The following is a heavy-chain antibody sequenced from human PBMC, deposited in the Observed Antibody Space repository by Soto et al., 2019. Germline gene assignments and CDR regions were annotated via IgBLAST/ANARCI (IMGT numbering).Heavy chain of an antibody. CDR1: GFTFSSYG. CDR3: ARVGLTGWFDP. V-gene: IGHV3-33*01. Sequence: QVQLVESGGGVVQPGRSLRLSCAASGFTFSSYGMHWVRQVPGKGLEWVAVIWYDGSNKYYADSVKGRFTISRDNSKNTLYLQMNSLRAEDTAVYYCARVGLTGWFDPWGQGTLVTVSS. J-gene: IGHJ5*02. D-gene: IGHD3-10*01. CDR2: IWYDGSNK.